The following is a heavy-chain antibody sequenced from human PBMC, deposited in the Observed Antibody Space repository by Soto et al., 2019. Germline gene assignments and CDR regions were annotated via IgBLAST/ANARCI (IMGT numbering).Heavy chain of an antibody. J-gene: IGHJ4*02. CDR3: VRVVAIPGYPDH. Sequence: SVKVSCKTSGGTFSSYAISWVRQAPGQGVEWMGGIVPIVGTTTYAQKFQGRVTITADEATSTAYMQLSKLRSDDTAVYYCVRVVAIPGYPDHWGQGTLVTVSS. D-gene: IGHD5-12*01. CDR1: GGTFSSYA. V-gene: IGHV1-69*13. CDR2: IVPIVGTT.